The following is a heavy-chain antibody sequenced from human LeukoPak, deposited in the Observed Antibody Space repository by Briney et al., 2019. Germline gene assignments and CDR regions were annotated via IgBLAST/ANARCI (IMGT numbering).Heavy chain of an antibody. V-gene: IGHV4-59*01. D-gene: IGHD2-2*01. CDR3: ARVSCSSTSCPRGDALDV. CDR2: IYYSGST. J-gene: IGHJ3*01. Sequence: PSETLSLTCAVYGGSFSGYYWSWIRQPPGKGLEWIGYIYYSGSTNYNPSLKSRVTISVDTSKNQFSLNLTSVTTADTAVYYCARVSCSSTSCPRGDALDVWGQGTMVTVSS. CDR1: GGSFSGYY.